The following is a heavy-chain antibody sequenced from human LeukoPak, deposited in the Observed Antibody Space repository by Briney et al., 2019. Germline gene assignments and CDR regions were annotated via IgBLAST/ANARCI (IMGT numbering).Heavy chain of an antibody. CDR3: ARHMSVSYDAFDL. CDR1: GGSISSSSNY. V-gene: IGHV4-39*07. CDR2: IYYGGST. J-gene: IGHJ3*01. D-gene: IGHD3-10*01. Sequence: SETLSLTCTVSGGSISSSSNYWGWIRQPPGKGLEWIGSIYYGGSTNYNPSLKSRVTISVDTSKNQFSLKLSSVTAADTAVYYCARHMSVSYDAFDLWGRGTTVTVSS.